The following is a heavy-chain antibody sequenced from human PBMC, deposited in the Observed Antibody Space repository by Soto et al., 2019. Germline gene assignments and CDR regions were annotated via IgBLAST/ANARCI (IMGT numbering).Heavy chain of an antibody. CDR3: ARVTPIAARSFDY. J-gene: IGHJ4*02. CDR1: GVSFSGYY. V-gene: IGHV4-34*01. CDR2: INHSGST. Sequence: SETLSLTCAVYGVSFSGYYWSWIRQPPGKGLEWIGEINHSGSTNYNPSLKSRVTISVDTSKNQFSLKLSSVTAADTAVYYCARVTPIAARSFDYWGQGTLVTVSS. D-gene: IGHD6-6*01.